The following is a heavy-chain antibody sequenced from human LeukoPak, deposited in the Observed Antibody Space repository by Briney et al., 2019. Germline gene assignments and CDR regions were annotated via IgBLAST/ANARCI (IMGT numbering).Heavy chain of an antibody. CDR2: VYYTGTT. CDR3: ARPSSGYFHE. V-gene: IGHV4-59*13. J-gene: IGHJ4*02. D-gene: IGHD3-22*01. Sequence: PSETLSPTCTVSGGSISGYYWSWIRHPPGKGLEWIGYVYYTGTTNYNPSLNSRVTISVDTSKNQFSPKLSSVTAADTAVYYCARPSSGYFHEWGQGTLVTVSS. CDR1: GGSISGYY.